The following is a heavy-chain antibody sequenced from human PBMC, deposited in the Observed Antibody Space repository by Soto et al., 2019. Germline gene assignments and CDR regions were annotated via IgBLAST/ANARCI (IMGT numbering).Heavy chain of an antibody. D-gene: IGHD3-10*01. CDR1: GGSISSGDYY. J-gene: IGHJ6*02. Sequence: SETLSLTCTVSGGSISSGDYYWSWIRQPQGKGLEGIGYIYYSGSTYYNPSLKSRVTISVDTSKNQFSLKLSFVTAADTAVYYCARGWVGWLGELHYYYGMDVWGQGTTVTVSS. V-gene: IGHV4-30-4*01. CDR3: ARGWVGWLGELHYYYGMDV. CDR2: IYYSGST.